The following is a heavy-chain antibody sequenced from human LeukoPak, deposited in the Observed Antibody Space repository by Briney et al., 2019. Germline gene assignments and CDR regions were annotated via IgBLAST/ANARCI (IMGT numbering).Heavy chain of an antibody. J-gene: IGHJ4*02. Sequence: GGSLRPSGAAPGFTFSTTGLGGCGRAPGKGLSGWAYINLFGSEKYYVDSVKGRFTISRDNAKNSLFLQMNNLRAEDTAVYYCSRLSAMLRGPEPFYYFEYWGQGILVTVSS. CDR3: SRLSAMLRGPEPFYYFEY. CDR2: INLFGSEK. CDR1: GFTFSTTG. V-gene: IGHV3-7*01. D-gene: IGHD3-10*01.